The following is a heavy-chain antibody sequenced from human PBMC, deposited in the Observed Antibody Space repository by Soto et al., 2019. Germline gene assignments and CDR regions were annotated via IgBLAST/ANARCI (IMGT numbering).Heavy chain of an antibody. CDR2: ISWDGGGT. J-gene: IGHJ6*02. D-gene: IGHD6-6*01. Sequence: GGSLRLSCAASGFTFDDYAMHWVRQAPGKGLEWVSLISWDGGGTYYADSVKGRFTISRDNSKNSLYLQMNSLRAEDTALYYCAKDIADSSSSSFFGNYYYSYGMDVWGQGTTVTVSS. V-gene: IGHV3-43D*04. CDR3: AKDIADSSSSSFFGNYYYSYGMDV. CDR1: GFTFDDYA.